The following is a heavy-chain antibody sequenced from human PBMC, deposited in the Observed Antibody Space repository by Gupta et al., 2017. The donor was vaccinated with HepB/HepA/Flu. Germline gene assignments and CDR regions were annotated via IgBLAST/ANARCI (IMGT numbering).Heavy chain of an antibody. V-gene: IGHV3-9*01. D-gene: IGHD6-13*01. CDR2: ISWNSGSI. J-gene: IGHJ4*02. Sequence: EVQLVESGGGLVQPGRSLRLSCAASGFTFDDYALHWFRQAPGKGLEWVSGISWNSGSIGYADSVKGRFTISRDNAKNSLYLQMNSLRAEDTALYYCAKGGRGSSSWFVDYWGQGTLVTVSS. CDR3: AKGGRGSSSWFVDY. CDR1: GFTFDDYA.